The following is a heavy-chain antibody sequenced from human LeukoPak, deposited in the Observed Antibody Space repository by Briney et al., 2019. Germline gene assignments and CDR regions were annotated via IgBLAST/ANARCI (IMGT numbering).Heavy chain of an antibody. CDR1: GYTLTELS. CDR3: ATEFIAAAGNGLDY. D-gene: IGHD6-13*01. CDR2: FDPEDGET. J-gene: IGHJ4*02. Sequence: ASVKVSCKVSGYTLTELSMHWVRQAPGKGLEWMGGFDPEDGETIYAQKFQGRVTMTEDTSTDTAYMELSSLRSEDTAVYYCATEFIAAAGNGLDYWGQGTPVTVSS. V-gene: IGHV1-24*01.